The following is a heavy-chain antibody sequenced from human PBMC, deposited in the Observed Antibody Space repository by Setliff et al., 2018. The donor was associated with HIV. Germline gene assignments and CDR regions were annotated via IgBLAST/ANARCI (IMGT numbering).Heavy chain of an antibody. D-gene: IGHD2-2*01. CDR3: AAMGVEVVSYHYGMDV. J-gene: IGHJ6*02. CDR1: GFTFGDYA. V-gene: IGHV3-49*04. Sequence: GGSLRLSCTASGFTFGDYAMSWVRQAPGKGLEWVGFIRSKAYGGTTEYAASVKGRFTISRDDSKSLAYLQMNSLKAEDTAVYYCAAMGVEVVSYHYGMDVWGQGTTVTVSS. CDR2: IRSKAYGGTT.